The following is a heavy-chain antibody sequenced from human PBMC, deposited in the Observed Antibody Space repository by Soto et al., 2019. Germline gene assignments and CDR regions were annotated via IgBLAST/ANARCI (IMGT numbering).Heavy chain of an antibody. Sequence: QLQLQESGPGLVRPSETLSLTCTVSGGSVNSASYYWSWIRQPPGKVLEWIGNIYYSGSTNHNPSLKSRVTISIDTSRNQSSLKLSAVTTADTAVYYCAREQVRRLSGIFDTWGQGTLVTVSS. CDR2: IYYSGST. D-gene: IGHD3-10*01. J-gene: IGHJ5*02. CDR1: GGSVNSASYY. CDR3: AREQVRRLSGIFDT. V-gene: IGHV4-61*01.